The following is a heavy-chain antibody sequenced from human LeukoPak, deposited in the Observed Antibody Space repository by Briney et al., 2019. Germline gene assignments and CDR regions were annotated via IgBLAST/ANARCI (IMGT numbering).Heavy chain of an antibody. D-gene: IGHD6-19*01. Sequence: GGSLRLSCAASGFXFSSYSMYWVRQAPGKGLEWVSSISSSSSYIYYADSVKGRPTISRDNAKNSLYLQMNSLRAEDTAVYYCARDAIAVAGEFDYWGQGTLVTVSS. J-gene: IGHJ4*02. V-gene: IGHV3-21*01. CDR1: GFXFSSYS. CDR3: ARDAIAVAGEFDY. CDR2: ISSSSSYI.